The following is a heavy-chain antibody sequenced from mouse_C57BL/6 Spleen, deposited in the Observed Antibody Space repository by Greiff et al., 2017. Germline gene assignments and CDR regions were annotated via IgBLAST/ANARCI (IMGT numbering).Heavy chain of an antibody. Sequence: VQLKQPGAELVMPGASVKLSCKASGYTFTSYWMHWVKQRPGQGLEWIGEIDPSDSYTNYNQKFKGKSTLTVDKSSSTAYMQLSSLTSEDSAVYYCARYDSDYYAMDYWGQGTSVTVSS. D-gene: IGHD2-4*01. CDR1: GYTFTSYW. CDR3: ARYDSDYYAMDY. J-gene: IGHJ4*01. V-gene: IGHV1-69*01. CDR2: IDPSDSYT.